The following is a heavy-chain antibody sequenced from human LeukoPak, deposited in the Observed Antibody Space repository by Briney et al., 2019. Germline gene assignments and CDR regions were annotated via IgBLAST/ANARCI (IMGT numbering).Heavy chain of an antibody. CDR1: GGSISSYY. CDR3: ARHFARGSSFDY. D-gene: IGHD3-10*01. CDR2: IYYSGST. J-gene: IGHJ4*02. V-gene: IGHV4-59*08. Sequence: SETLSLTCTVSGGSISSYYWSWIRQPPGKGLEWIGYIYYSGSTNYNPSLKSRVTISVDTSKNQFSLKLSSVTAADTAVYYCARHFARGSSFDYWGQGTLVTVSA.